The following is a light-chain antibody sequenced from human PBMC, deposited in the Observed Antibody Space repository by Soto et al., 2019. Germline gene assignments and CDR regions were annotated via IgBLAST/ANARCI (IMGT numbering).Light chain of an antibody. CDR3: HQYAASPLT. CDR2: DAS. V-gene: IGKV3-20*01. CDR1: QRVGRNF. J-gene: IGKJ4*01. Sequence: EIVLTQSPGTLSLSPGERATLSCRASQRVGRNFLAWFQQKPGQAPRLLIYDASSRATGIPDRFSGSGSGTDFTLTISRLEPEDFAVFYCHQYAASPLTFGGGTKVEIK.